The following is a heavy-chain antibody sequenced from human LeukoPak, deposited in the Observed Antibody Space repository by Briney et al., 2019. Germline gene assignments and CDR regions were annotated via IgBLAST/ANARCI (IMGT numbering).Heavy chain of an antibody. V-gene: IGHV4-59*08. J-gene: IGHJ4*02. CDR1: GGSVSSDY. CDR3: ARHPFSSPFDY. Sequence: SETLSLTCTVSGGSVSSDYWSWIRQPPGKGLEWIGYIYHTGNNDYNPSLKSRATISLDASKNQFSLKLTSVTAADTAVYFCARHPFSSPFDYWGQGTLVTVSS. D-gene: IGHD2/OR15-2a*01. CDR2: IYHTGNN.